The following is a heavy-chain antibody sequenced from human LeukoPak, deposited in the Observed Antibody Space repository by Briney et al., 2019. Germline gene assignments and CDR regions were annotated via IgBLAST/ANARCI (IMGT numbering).Heavy chain of an antibody. J-gene: IGHJ4*02. CDR2: MNHSGST. CDR3: AREGGIDYGDYDQGAFDY. CDR1: GGSFSGYH. Sequence: SETLSLTCAVYGGSFSGYHWSWIRQPPGKGLEWIGEMNHSGSTNYNPSLKSRVTISVDTSKNQFSLKLSSVTAADTAVYYCAREGGIDYGDYDQGAFDYWGQRTLVTVSS. V-gene: IGHV4-34*01. D-gene: IGHD4-17*01.